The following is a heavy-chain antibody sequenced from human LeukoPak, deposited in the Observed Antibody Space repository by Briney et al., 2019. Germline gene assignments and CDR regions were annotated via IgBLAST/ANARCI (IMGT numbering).Heavy chain of an antibody. D-gene: IGHD2-2*01. V-gene: IGHV4-34*01. Sequence: PSETLSLTCAVYGGSFSGYYWSWIRQPPGKGLEWIGEINHSGTTNYNPSLKSRVTISVDTSKNQFSLKLNSVTAADTAVYYCARGYQLLWGGWFDPWGQGTLVTVSS. J-gene: IGHJ5*02. CDR1: GGSFSGYY. CDR3: ARGYQLLWGGWFDP. CDR2: INHSGTT.